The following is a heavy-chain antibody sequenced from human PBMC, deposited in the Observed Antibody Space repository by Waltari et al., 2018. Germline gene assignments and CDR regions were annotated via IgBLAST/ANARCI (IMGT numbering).Heavy chain of an antibody. CDR2: LDPNGGGI. J-gene: IGHJ6*02. CDR3: ARAPSNFYGMDV. V-gene: IGHV1-2*02. CDR1: GYTFTGYY. Sequence: QVQLVQSGAEVKKPGASVRVPCTASGYTFTGYYIHWVRQAPGQGLEWMGWLDPNGGGIKYAQKFQGRVTMTRDTFISTAYVELTRLESDDTAVYYCARAPSNFYGMDVWGQGTAVTVSS.